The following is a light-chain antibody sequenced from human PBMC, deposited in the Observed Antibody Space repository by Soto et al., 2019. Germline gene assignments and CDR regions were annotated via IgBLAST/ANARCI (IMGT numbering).Light chain of an antibody. CDR3: QRRSNWPPVYT. J-gene: IGKJ2*01. CDR1: QSVSSY. V-gene: IGKV3-11*01. Sequence: EIVLTQSPATLSLSPGERATLSCRASQSVSSYLAWYQQKPGQAPRLLIYDASNRATGIPARFSGSGSGTAFTLTISSLEPEDFAVYYCQRRSNWPPVYTFGQGTKLEIK. CDR2: DAS.